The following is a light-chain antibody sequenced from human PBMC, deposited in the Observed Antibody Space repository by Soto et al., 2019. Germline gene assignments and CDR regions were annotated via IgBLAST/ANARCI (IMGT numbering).Light chain of an antibody. J-gene: IGKJ1*01. Sequence: EIVLTQSPATLSLSPGERATVSCRASQSVSSHLAWYQQKRGQAPRLLIYDASSRASGIPARFSGSGSGTDFTLKITRVEAEDVGVYYCMQTLQTPQTFGQGTKVDIK. V-gene: IGKV3-11*01. CDR3: MQTLQTPQT. CDR2: DAS. CDR1: QSVSSH.